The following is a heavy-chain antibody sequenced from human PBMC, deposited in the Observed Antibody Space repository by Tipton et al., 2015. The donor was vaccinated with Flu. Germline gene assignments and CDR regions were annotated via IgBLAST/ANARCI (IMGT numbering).Heavy chain of an antibody. CDR2: ISSSGNTI. CDR3: ATLTGGDY. CDR1: GFTFSNYE. J-gene: IGHJ4*02. V-gene: IGHV3-48*03. Sequence: VQLVQSGGGLVQPGGSLRLSCAAPGFTFSNYEMNWVRQAPGKGLEWLSYISSSGNTISYADSVRGRFTISRDNTKKLLYLQLSSLRAEDTAIYYCATLTGGDYWGQGLMVTVSS. D-gene: IGHD3-9*01.